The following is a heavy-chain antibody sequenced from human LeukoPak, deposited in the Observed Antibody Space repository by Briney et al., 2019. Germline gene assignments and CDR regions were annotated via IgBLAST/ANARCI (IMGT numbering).Heavy chain of an antibody. Sequence: SETLSLTCAVYGGSFSGYYWSWIRQPPGKGLEWIGEINHSGSTNYNPSLKSRVTISVDTSKNQFSLKLSSVTAADTAVYYCARVSGPLDYWGQGTLVTVSS. D-gene: IGHD1-26*01. J-gene: IGHJ4*02. CDR3: ARVSGPLDY. CDR2: INHSGST. CDR1: GGSFSGYY. V-gene: IGHV4-34*01.